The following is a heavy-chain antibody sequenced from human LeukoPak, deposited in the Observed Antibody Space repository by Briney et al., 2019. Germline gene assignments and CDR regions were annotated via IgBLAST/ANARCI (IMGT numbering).Heavy chain of an antibody. CDR2: IYYSGST. CDR1: GGSISSSSYY. Sequence: SETLSLTCTVSGGSISSSSYYWGWIRQPPGKGLEWIGSIYYSGSTYYNPSLKSRVTISVDTSKNQFSLKLSSVTAADTAVYYCARAAYYYDSSAYPYWYFDLWGRGTLVTVSS. V-gene: IGHV4-39*01. J-gene: IGHJ2*01. CDR3: ARAAYYYDSSAYPYWYFDL. D-gene: IGHD3-22*01.